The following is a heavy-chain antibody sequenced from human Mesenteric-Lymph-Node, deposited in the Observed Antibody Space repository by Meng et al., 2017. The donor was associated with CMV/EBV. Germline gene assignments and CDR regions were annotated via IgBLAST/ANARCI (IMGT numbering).Heavy chain of an antibody. Sequence: GSSSSGDYYWSWIRQPPGKGLEWIGYIYYSGSTYYNPSLKSRVTISVDTSKNQFSLKLSSVTAADTAVYYCARGDSSGYYRWCWFDPWGQGTLVTVS. V-gene: IGHV4-30-4*08. D-gene: IGHD3-22*01. CDR2: IYYSGST. CDR1: GSSSSGDYY. J-gene: IGHJ5*02. CDR3: ARGDSSGYYRWCWFDP.